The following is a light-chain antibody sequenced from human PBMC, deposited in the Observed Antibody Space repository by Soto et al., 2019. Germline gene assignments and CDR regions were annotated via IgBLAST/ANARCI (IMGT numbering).Light chain of an antibody. CDR2: DVS. CDR3: SSYTSSSTYVV. J-gene: IGLJ2*01. CDR1: SSDVGGYNY. V-gene: IGLV2-14*01. Sequence: QSALTQPASVSGSPGQSITISCTGTSSDVGGYNYVSWYQQHPGKAPKLMIYDVSNRPSGVSNRFSGSKSGNTASLTISVLKAEDEADYYCSSYTSSSTYVVFGGGTKLTVL.